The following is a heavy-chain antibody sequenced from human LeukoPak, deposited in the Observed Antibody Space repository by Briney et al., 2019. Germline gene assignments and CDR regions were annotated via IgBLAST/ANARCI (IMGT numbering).Heavy chain of an antibody. D-gene: IGHD3-22*01. J-gene: IGHJ4*02. CDR3: ARDLSPNYYDSSGESDY. Sequence: ASVTVSCKASGYTFTSYGISWVRQAPGQGLEWMGWISAYNGNTNYAQKLQGRVTMTTDTSTSTAYMELRSLRSDDTAVYYCARDLSPNYYDSSGESDYWGQGTLVTVSS. CDR1: GYTFTSYG. V-gene: IGHV1-18*01. CDR2: ISAYNGNT.